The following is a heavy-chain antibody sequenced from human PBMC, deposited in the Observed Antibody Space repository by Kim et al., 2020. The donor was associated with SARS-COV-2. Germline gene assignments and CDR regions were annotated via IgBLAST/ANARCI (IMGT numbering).Heavy chain of an antibody. J-gene: IGHJ6*02. V-gene: IGHV3-53*01. D-gene: IGHD3-10*01. CDR1: GFTVSSNY. CDR3: ARRGEYYYGSGSYVNYYYGRDV. CDR2: IYSGGST. Sequence: GGSLRLSCAASGFTVSSNYMSWVRQAPGTGLEWVSVIYSGGSTYSADSVKGRFTISRDNSKNTLYLQMNSLRAEDTAVYYCARRGEYYYGSGSYVNYYYGRDVWGQGITVTVSS.